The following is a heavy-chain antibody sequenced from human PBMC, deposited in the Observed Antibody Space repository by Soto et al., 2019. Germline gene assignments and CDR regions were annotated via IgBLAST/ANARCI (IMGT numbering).Heavy chain of an antibody. D-gene: IGHD5-12*01. Sequence: GGSLRLSCAASGFAFSGYTMTWVRQAPGKGLQWVSSFDGGGGTYYADSVKGRFTISRDNSKNTLYLQMNSLRAEDTAVYYCVKPLAEARSYFDSWGQGSLVTVSS. CDR3: VKPLAEARSYFDS. CDR2: FDGGGGT. CDR1: GFAFSGYT. V-gene: IGHV3-23*01. J-gene: IGHJ4*02.